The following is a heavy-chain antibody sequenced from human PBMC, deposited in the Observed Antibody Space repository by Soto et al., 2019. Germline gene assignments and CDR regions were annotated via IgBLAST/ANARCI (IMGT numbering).Heavy chain of an antibody. Sequence: EVQLVESGGGLVQPGGSLRLSCAASGLTVSNSYMNWVRQAPGEGLEWVSILYSDGTTYYADSVKGRFTISRDNSKNTLYLQMHSLRVDDTAVYYCARDTTVTTPTYFASWGQGTLVIVSS. CDR3: ARDTTVTTPTYFAS. D-gene: IGHD4-17*01. CDR1: GLTVSNSY. V-gene: IGHV3-66*01. J-gene: IGHJ4*02. CDR2: LYSDGTT.